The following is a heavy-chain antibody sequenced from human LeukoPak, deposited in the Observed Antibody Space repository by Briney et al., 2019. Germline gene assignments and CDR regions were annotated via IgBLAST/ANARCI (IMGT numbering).Heavy chain of an antibody. V-gene: IGHV4-59*05. CDR2: MYYSEST. Sequence: PSETLSLTCTVSGGSISSYYWSWIRQPPGKGLEWIGSMYYSESTYYNPSLTSRVTISVDTSKNQFSLKLSSVTAADTAVYYCARHNYYGSGSYYKRSFDYWGQGSLVTVSS. CDR1: GGSISSYY. J-gene: IGHJ4*02. CDR3: ARHNYYGSGSYYKRSFDY. D-gene: IGHD3-10*01.